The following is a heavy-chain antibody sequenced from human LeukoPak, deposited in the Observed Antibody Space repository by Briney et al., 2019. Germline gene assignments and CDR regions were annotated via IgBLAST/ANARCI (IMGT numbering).Heavy chain of an antibody. Sequence: SETLSLTCTVSGGSISFYSWSWIRQPPGRGLEWIGYIYYSGSTNYNPSLKSRVTIALDTSKKQFSLKLSSVTAADTAVYYCARESRVERPYYFDYWGRGTLVTVSS. J-gene: IGHJ4*02. CDR2: IYYSGST. V-gene: IGHV4-59*12. D-gene: IGHD6-6*01. CDR3: ARESRVERPYYFDY. CDR1: GGSISFYS.